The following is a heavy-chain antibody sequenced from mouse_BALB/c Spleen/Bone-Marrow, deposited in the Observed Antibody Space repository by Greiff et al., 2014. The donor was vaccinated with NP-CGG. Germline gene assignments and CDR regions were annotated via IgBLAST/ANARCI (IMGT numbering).Heavy chain of an antibody. V-gene: IGHV5-9-4*01. D-gene: IGHD2-1*01. Sequence: DVHLVESGGGLVKPGGSLKLSCAASGFTFSSYAMSWVRQSPERRLEWVAEISSGGSYTYYPDTVTGRFTISRDNAKNTLYLEMSSLRSEDTAMYYCARPYGNYFDYWGQGTTLTVSS. CDR2: ISSGGSYT. J-gene: IGHJ2*01. CDR3: ARPYGNYFDY. CDR1: GFTFSSYA.